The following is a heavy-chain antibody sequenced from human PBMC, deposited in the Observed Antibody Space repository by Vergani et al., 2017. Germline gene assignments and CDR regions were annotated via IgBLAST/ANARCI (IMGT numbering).Heavy chain of an antibody. CDR3: ARIGYCSGGSCYSGTERYNWFDP. Sequence: QVQLVQSGAEVKKPGASVKVSCKASGYTFTSYAMHWVRQAPGQRLEWMGWINAGNGNTKYSQKFQGRVTITRDTSASTAYMGLSSLRSEDTAVYYCARIGYCSGGSCYSGTERYNWFDPWGQGTLVTVSS. J-gene: IGHJ5*02. D-gene: IGHD2-15*01. CDR2: INAGNGNT. V-gene: IGHV1-3*01. CDR1: GYTFTSYA.